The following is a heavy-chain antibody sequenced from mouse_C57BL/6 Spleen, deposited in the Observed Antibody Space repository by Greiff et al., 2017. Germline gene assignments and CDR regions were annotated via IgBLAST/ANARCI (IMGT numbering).Heavy chain of an antibody. CDR1: GYTFTSYW. J-gene: IGHJ1*03. CDR3: ARSTGTRYFDV. Sequence: VQLQQPGTELVKPGASVKLSCKASGYTFTSYWMHWVKQRPGQGLEWIGNLNPSNGGTNYNEKFKSQAPLTVDKSSSTAYMQLSSLTSEDTAVYNGARSTGTRYFDVWGTGTTVTVAS. V-gene: IGHV1-53*01. D-gene: IGHD4-1*02. CDR2: LNPSNGGT.